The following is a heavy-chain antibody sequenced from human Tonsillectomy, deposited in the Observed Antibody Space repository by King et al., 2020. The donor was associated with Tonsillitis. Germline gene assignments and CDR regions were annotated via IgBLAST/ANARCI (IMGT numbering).Heavy chain of an antibody. V-gene: IGHV1-8*01. CDR2: MNPNSGNT. CDR1: GYTFTSYD. Sequence: VQLVESGAEVKKPGASVKVSCKASGYTFTSYDINWVRQATGQGLEWMGWMNPNSGNTGYAQKFQGRVTMTRNTSISTAYMELSSLRSEYTAVYYCARAQYYDFWSGYYSYYYGMDVWGQGTTVTVSS. J-gene: IGHJ6*02. CDR3: ARAQYYDFWSGYYSYYYGMDV. D-gene: IGHD3-3*01.